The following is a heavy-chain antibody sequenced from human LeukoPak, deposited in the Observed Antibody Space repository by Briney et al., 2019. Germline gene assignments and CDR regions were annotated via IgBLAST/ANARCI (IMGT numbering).Heavy chain of an antibody. CDR2: MSYSGSS. CDR3: ARMRTGSTEFFDN. J-gene: IGHJ4*02. V-gene: IGHV4-39*02. D-gene: IGHD1-7*01. CDR1: GGSISNRDYF. Sequence: PSETLSLTCTVAGGSISNRDYFWGWIRQPPGKGLEWIGCMSYSGSSYYDPSLKSRVAISLDTSRNLFSLNLKSVTAADTVVYYCARMRTGSTEFFDNWGQGTLVTVSS.